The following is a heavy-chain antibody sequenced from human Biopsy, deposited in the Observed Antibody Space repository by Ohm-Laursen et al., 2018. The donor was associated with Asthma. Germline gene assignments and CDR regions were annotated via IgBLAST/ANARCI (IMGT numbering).Heavy chain of an antibody. CDR2: TNERGVT. CDR1: PGSLSGFF. J-gene: IGHJ6*02. Sequence: GTLSLTCYVYPGSLSGFFWTWIRQSPGKGLERIGETNERGVTNNNPSLKSRVIISIDTYWNRVSLKLTSVTAADTAVYYCARGPELDVWGQGTTVTVSS. CDR3: ARGPELDV. V-gene: IGHV4-34*01.